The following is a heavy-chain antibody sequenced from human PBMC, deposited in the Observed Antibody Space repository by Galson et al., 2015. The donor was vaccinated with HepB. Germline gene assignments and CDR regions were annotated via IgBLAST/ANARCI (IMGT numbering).Heavy chain of an antibody. CDR3: ARSGMEYCGGDCYDSPFDY. J-gene: IGHJ4*02. D-gene: IGHD2-21*01. V-gene: IGHV1-69*13. CDR1: GGTFSTYA. CDR2: IIPVVDTS. Sequence: SVKVSCKASGGTFSTYAITWVRQAPGQGLEWMGGIIPVVDTSNYAKKFQGRVTITADASTSTAYMELSSLRSEDTAVYYCARSGMEYCGGDCYDSPFDYWGQGTLVTVSS.